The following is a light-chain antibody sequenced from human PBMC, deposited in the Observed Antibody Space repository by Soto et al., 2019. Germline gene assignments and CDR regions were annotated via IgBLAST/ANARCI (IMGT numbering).Light chain of an antibody. CDR2: EVT. CDR1: TSDVGGYNY. CDR3: GSYTGSFTYV. Sequence: QSVLTQPASVSGSLGQSITISCTGTTSDVGGYNYVSWYQQHPGKAPILMIYEVTNRPSGVSNRFSGSKSGNTASLTISGLQVEDEAEYYCGSYTGSFTYVFGTGTKLTVL. J-gene: IGLJ1*01. V-gene: IGLV2-14*01.